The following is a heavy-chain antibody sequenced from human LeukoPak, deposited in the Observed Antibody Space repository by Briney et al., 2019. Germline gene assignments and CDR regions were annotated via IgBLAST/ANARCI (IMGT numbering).Heavy chain of an antibody. CDR2: ILYDGSNK. Sequence: PGGSLRLSCVVSGFTFSSYTMHWVRQAPGKGLEWVGVILYDGSNKYYADSVKGRFTISRDNSKNTLYMQVNSLRAEDTAVYYCAREIPRGSSFDCWGQGTLVTVSS. D-gene: IGHD6-13*01. CDR3: AREIPRGSSFDC. CDR1: GFTFSSYT. V-gene: IGHV3-30-3*01. J-gene: IGHJ4*02.